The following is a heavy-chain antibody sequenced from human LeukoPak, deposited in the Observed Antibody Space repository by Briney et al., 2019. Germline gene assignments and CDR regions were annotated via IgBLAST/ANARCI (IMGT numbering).Heavy chain of an antibody. J-gene: IGHJ6*02. CDR1: GLTFSSYD. CDR3: AKAIPATMAKLYYYYYYGMDV. CDR2: ISYDGSNK. V-gene: IGHV3-30*18. Sequence: GGSLRLSYAASGLTFSSYDMHWVRQAPGKGLEWVAVISYDGSNKYYADSVKGRFTISRDNSKNTLYLQMNSLRAEDTAVYYCAKAIPATMAKLYYYYYYGMDVWGQGTTVTVSS. D-gene: IGHD4/OR15-4a*01.